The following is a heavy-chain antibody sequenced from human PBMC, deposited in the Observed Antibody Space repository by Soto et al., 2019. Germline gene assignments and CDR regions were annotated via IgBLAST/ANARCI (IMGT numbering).Heavy chain of an antibody. CDR3: ARVALAGDLLGGVDS. V-gene: IGHV1-69*18. CDR1: TGAFVNNA. D-gene: IGHD6-19*01. Sequence: QVQLVQSGAEVKKTGSSVRVSCKASTGAFVNNAITWVRQAPGQGLELVGTIVPMFGTTHYAQKFHGRVTFTADESTLTAFMELSGLRFDDTAVYDCARVALAGDLLGGVDSWGQGTL. CDR2: IVPMFGTT. J-gene: IGHJ4*02.